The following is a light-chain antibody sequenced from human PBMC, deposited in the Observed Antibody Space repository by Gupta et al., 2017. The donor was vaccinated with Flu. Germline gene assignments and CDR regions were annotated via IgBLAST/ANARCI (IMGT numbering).Light chain of an antibody. CDR3: QARDNSTLV. J-gene: IGLJ3*02. CDR1: KLGDEY. CDR2: KDD. Sequence: SPGQTASVTCSGDKLGDEYASWYQQKPGQSPLLVIYKDDKRPSGIPERFSGSSSGTTATLTISGTQAMDEADYYCQARDNSTLVFGGGTKLTVL. V-gene: IGLV3-1*01.